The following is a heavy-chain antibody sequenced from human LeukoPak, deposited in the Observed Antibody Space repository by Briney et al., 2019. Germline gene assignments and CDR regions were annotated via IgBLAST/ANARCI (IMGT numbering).Heavy chain of an antibody. CDR3: AREVITPGDSDGFDL. Sequence: QPSQTLSLTCTVSGGSINSANHFWSWVRQSPGEGLEWIGYIHYDGRAHYNPSLKSRVSMSLDMSKNQFSLSLSSVTAADTAIYYCAREVITPGDSDGFDLWGQGTMVSVSS. CDR2: IHYDGRA. J-gene: IGHJ3*01. CDR1: GGSINSANHF. V-gene: IGHV4-30-4*08. D-gene: IGHD2-2*01.